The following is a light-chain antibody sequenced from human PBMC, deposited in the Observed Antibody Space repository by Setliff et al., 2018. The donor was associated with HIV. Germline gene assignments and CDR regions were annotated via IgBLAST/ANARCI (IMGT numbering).Light chain of an antibody. Sequence: QSALTQPASVSGSPGQSITISCTGTSGDIGRYNYVSWYQQHPGKAPKLMIYDVNNRPSGVSNRFSGSKSGNTASLTISGLQAEDETDYYCCSYAGSSTSYVFGTGTKV. CDR3: CSYAGSSTSYV. CDR1: SGDIGRYNY. J-gene: IGLJ1*01. CDR2: DVN. V-gene: IGLV2-14*03.